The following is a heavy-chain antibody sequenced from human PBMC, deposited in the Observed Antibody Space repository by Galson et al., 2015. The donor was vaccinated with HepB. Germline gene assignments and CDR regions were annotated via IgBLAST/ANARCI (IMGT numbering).Heavy chain of an antibody. CDR2: ISAYNGNT. CDR3: ARVRLRTYYYYYYGMDV. V-gene: IGHV1-18*04. J-gene: IGHJ6*02. D-gene: IGHD1/OR15-1a*01. Sequence: SVKVSCKASGYTFTSYGISWVRQAPGQGLEWMGWISAYNGNTNYAQKLQGRVTMTTDTSTSTAYMELRSLRSDDTAVYYCARVRLRTYYYYYYGMDVWGQGTTVTVSS. CDR1: GYTFTSYG.